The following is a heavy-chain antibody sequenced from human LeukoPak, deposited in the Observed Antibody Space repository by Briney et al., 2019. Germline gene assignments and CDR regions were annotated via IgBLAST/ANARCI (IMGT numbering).Heavy chain of an antibody. CDR3: ARRRVVVVAATVPSLKRYWYFDL. Sequence: PSETLSLXCAVYGGSFSGYYWSWIRQPPGKGLGWIGEINHSGSTNYNPSLKSRVTISVDTSKNQFSLKLSSVTAADTAVYYCARRRVVVVAATVPSLKRYWYFDLWGRGTLVTVSS. D-gene: IGHD2-15*01. V-gene: IGHV4-34*01. CDR1: GGSFSGYY. J-gene: IGHJ2*01. CDR2: INHSGST.